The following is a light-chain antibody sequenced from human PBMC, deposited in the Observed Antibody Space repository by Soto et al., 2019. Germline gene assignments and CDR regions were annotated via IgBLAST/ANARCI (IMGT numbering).Light chain of an antibody. CDR3: TSYTSSSTYV. CDR1: SSDVGYYNY. Sequence: QSVLTQPASVSGSPGQSITISCTGTSSDVGYYNYVSWYQQHPGKVPKLMIYDVTYRPSGVSNRFSGSKSGNTASLTISGLQAEDEADYYCTSYTSSSTYVFGTGTKLTVL. V-gene: IGLV2-14*01. CDR2: DVT. J-gene: IGLJ1*01.